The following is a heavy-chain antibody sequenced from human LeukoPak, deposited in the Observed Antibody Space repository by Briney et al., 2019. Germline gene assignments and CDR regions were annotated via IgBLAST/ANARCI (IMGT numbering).Heavy chain of an antibody. V-gene: IGHV3-53*01. CDR3: SRTSIDYYYDSSGYYLDY. D-gene: IGHD3-22*01. CDR1: GFTFSSYW. Sequence: GGSLRLSCAASGFTFSSYWMSWVRQAPGEGLKWVSDIYSGGSTYDADSVKGRFTISRDNSKNTLYLQMNSLRAEDTVVYYCSRTSIDYYYDSSGYYLDYWGQGTLVTVSS. J-gene: IGHJ4*02. CDR2: IYSGGST.